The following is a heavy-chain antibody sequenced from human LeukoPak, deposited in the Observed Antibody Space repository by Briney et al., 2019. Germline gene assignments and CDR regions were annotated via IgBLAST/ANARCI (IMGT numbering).Heavy chain of an antibody. Sequence: AGGSLRLSCAVSGFTFSADSMNWVRQAPEEGLEWVSYIGSSSSPIYYADSVKGRFTISRDNAKNSLYLQMDSLRAEDTAVYYCARDQAYSCDYWGQGTLVTVSS. CDR3: ARDQAYSCDY. CDR1: GFTFSADS. D-gene: IGHD5-18*01. J-gene: IGHJ4*02. CDR2: IGSSSSPI. V-gene: IGHV3-48*01.